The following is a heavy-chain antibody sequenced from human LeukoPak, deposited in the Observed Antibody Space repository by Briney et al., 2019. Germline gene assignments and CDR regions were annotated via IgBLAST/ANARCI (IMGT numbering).Heavy chain of an antibody. CDR2: INPNSGGT. D-gene: IGHD3-3*01. CDR3: ARDFRVTTEYNWFGP. Sequence: GASVKVSCKASGYTSTGYYLHWVRQAPGQGLEWMGWINPNSGGTNYAQKFQGRVTMTRDTSISTAYMELRRLKSDDTAVYYCARDFRVTTEYNWFGPWGQGTLVTVSS. V-gene: IGHV1-2*02. CDR1: GYTSTGYY. J-gene: IGHJ5*02.